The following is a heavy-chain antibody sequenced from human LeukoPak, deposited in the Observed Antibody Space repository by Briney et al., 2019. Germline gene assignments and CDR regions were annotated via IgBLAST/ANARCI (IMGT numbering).Heavy chain of an antibody. CDR2: INPNSGGT. CDR1: GYTFTGYY. CDR3: ARVTYYYGSGREDEFDS. D-gene: IGHD3-10*01. J-gene: IGHJ4*02. Sequence: ASVKVSCKASGYTFTGYYMHWVRQAPGQGLEWMGWINPNSGGTNYGQKFQGRVTMTRDTSISTAYMELSRLRSDDTALYYCARVTYYYGSGREDEFDSWGQGSLVTVSS. V-gene: IGHV1-2*02.